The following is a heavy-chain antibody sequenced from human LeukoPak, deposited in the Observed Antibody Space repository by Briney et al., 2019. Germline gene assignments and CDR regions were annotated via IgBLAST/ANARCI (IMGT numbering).Heavy chain of an antibody. J-gene: IGHJ2*01. CDR1: GGSISSSSYY. V-gene: IGHV4-39*07. CDR2: IYYGGST. D-gene: IGHD3-9*01. CDR3: ARQYSDILTGYHRGELYWYFDL. Sequence: PSETLSLTCTVSGGSISSSSYYWGWIRQPPGKGLEWIGNIYYGGSTYYNPSLKSRVTISVDTSKNQFSLKLSSVTAADTAVYYCARQYSDILTGYHRGELYWYFDLWGRGTLVTVSS.